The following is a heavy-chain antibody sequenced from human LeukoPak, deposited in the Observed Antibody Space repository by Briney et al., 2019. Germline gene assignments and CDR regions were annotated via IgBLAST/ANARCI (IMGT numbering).Heavy chain of an antibody. V-gene: IGHV3-49*04. J-gene: IGHJ3*02. CDR2: TGSKGYGGPP. CDR1: GFTFGDYA. CDR3: SRSARNPDM. Sequence: PGGSLRLSCTTSGFTFGDYALSWVRQAPGKGREWVGFTGSKGYGGPPEDAVCVKGRFTISRDDSNPVAYLQKNSLKTQDTAVYYCSRSARNPDMCGQGTMVTVSS.